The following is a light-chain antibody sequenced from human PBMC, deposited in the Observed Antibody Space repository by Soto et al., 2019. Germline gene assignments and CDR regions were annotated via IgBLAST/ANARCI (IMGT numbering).Light chain of an antibody. J-gene: IGKJ1*01. CDR1: QSVSSSY. Sequence: VVTQAPGTLSLSQGERATLSCRASQSVSSSYLAWYQRKPGQAPRLLMYDASSRATGIPDRFSGSGSGTDFTLTISRLEPEDLAVYYCQQYGSSPWTFGQGTKVDIK. CDR2: DAS. CDR3: QQYGSSPWT. V-gene: IGKV3-20*01.